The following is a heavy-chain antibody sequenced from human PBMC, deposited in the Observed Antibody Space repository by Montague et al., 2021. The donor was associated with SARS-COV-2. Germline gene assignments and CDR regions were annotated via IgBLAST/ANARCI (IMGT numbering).Heavy chain of an antibody. V-gene: IGHV3-30*04. J-gene: IGHJ4*02. CDR2: ISYDGSNK. CDR1: GFTFSSYA. Sequence: RLSWSASGFTFSSYAMHWVRQAPGKGLEWVAAISYDGSNKYYADSVKGRFTISRDNSENTLYLQMNSLRAEDTAVYYCARDNYDYVWGSYRYIYWGQGTLVTVSS. D-gene: IGHD3-16*02. CDR3: ARDNYDYVWGSYRYIY.